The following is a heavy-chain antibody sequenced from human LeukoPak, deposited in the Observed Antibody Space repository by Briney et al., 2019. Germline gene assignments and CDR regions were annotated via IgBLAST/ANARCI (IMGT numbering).Heavy chain of an antibody. CDR3: ASVNNIAVAPDYYYYMYV. J-gene: IGHJ6*03. CDR2: IYYSGST. CDR1: GDSISRYY. D-gene: IGHD6-19*01. Sequence: NSSETLSLTCTVSGDSISRYYWSWLRQPPGKGLEWLGYIYYSGSTNYNATLNSRVTISVDTSKNQFSLKLSSVTAADTAVYYCASVNNIAVAPDYYYYMYVWGKGTTVTVSS. V-gene: IGHV4-59*13.